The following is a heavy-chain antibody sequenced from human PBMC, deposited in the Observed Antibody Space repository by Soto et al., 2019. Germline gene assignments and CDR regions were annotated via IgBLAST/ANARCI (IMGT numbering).Heavy chain of an antibody. CDR1: GFTFSSYG. J-gene: IGHJ6*02. Sequence: GGSLRLSCAAYGFTFSSYGMSWVRQAPGKGLEWVSAISGSGDRTYYADSVKGRFILSRDNSKNTLDLQMHSLRVEDTAIYYCAKDQAEGGDEYGVFYYYGLGVGGRGTTVTVSS. V-gene: IGHV3-23*01. CDR3: AKDQAEGGDEYGVFYYYGLGV. D-gene: IGHD2-8*01. CDR2: ISGSGDRT.